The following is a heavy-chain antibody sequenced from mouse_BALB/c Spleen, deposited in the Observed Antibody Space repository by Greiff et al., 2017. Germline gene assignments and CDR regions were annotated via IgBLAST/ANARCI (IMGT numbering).Heavy chain of an antibody. D-gene: IGHD1-1*01. CDR2: IDPENGDT. CDR3: SVYGSSSRFAY. Sequence: VQLQQSGAELVRPGASVTLSCTASGFNIKDYYMHWVKQRPEQGLEWFGWIDPENGDTEYAPKFQGKATMTADTSSNTAYLQLSSLTSADTAVYYCSVYGSSSRFAYWGQGTLVTVSA. J-gene: IGHJ3*01. CDR1: GFNIKDYY. V-gene: IGHV14-4*02.